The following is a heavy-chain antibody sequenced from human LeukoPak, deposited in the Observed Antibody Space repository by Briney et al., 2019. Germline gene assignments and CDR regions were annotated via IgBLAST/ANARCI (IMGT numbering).Heavy chain of an antibody. CDR2: ISAYNGNT. V-gene: IGHV1-18*01. CDR3: ASWSYDLSGFDY. D-gene: IGHD1-26*01. Sequence: ASVKVSCKASGYTFTSYGISWVRQAPGQGLEWMGWISAYNGNTNYAQKLQGRVAMTTDTSTSTAYMELRSLRSDDTAVYYCASWSYDLSGFDYWGQGTLVTVSS. CDR1: GYTFTSYG. J-gene: IGHJ4*02.